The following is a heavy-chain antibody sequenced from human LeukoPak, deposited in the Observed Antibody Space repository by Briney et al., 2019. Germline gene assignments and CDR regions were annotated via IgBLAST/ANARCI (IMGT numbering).Heavy chain of an antibody. CDR2: IYHSGST. Sequence: SETLSLTCAVSGYSIGSGYYWGWIRQPPGKGLEWIGSIYHSGSTYYNPSFKSRVTISVDTSKNQFSLKLSSVTAADTAVYYCARFSYYDILKDAFDIWGQGTMVTVSS. V-gene: IGHV4-38-2*01. CDR3: ARFSYYDILKDAFDI. D-gene: IGHD3-9*01. CDR1: GYSIGSGYY. J-gene: IGHJ3*02.